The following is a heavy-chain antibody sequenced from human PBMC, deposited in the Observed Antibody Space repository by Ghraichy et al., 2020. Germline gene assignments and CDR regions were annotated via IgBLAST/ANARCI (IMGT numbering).Heavy chain of an antibody. Sequence: LTCEGSGFTFSKYWLSWVRQAPGKGLEWVANIKHDGSEEYYVGSVKGRFTISRDNAKSSVYLQMNSLRGEDAGVYYCATLTPSYGDFESIYYYYDXXVWG. CDR2: IKHDGSEE. D-gene: IGHD4-17*01. CDR3: ATLTPSYGDFESIYYYYDXXV. J-gene: IGHJ6*03. V-gene: IGHV3-7*01. CDR1: GFTFSKYW.